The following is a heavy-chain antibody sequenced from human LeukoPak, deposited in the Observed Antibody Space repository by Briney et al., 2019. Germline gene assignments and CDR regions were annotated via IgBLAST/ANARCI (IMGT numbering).Heavy chain of an antibody. CDR2: IIPIFGTA. CDR1: GGTFSSYA. J-gene: IGHJ4*02. D-gene: IGHD2-15*01. Sequence: SVKVSCKASGGTFSSYAISWVRQAPGQGLEWMGGIIPIFGTANYAQKFQGRVTITADGSTSTAYMELSSLRSEDTAVYYCARGRPGSGGSCFDYWGQGTLVTVSS. CDR3: ARGRPGSGGSCFDY. V-gene: IGHV1-69*13.